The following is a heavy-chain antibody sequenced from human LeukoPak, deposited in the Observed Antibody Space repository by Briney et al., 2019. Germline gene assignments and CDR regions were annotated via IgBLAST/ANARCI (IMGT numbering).Heavy chain of an antibody. CDR1: GGSISSYY. Sequence: PSETLSLTCTVSGGSISSYYWSWISQPAGKGLEWIGRIYLSGSTNYNPSLKSRVTMSLDTSKNQFSLRLSSVTAADTAVYYCARQDGDYRYYFDYWGHGTLVTVSS. V-gene: IGHV4-4*07. CDR3: ARQDGDYRYYFDY. J-gene: IGHJ4*01. CDR2: IYLSGST. D-gene: IGHD4-17*01.